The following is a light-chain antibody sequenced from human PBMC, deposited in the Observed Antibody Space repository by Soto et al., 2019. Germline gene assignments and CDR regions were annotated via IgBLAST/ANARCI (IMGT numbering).Light chain of an antibody. CDR2: GAS. J-gene: IGKJ5*01. CDR1: QSVGNY. CDR3: QQRASSIT. Sequence: ETVLTQSPATLSLSPGERATLSCRASQSVGNYFAWYQQKPGQAPRLLIYGASNRATGIPARFSGSGSGTYLSLTIGSLAPDGFAVDFCQQRASSITVGQGTRLEIK. V-gene: IGKV3-11*01.